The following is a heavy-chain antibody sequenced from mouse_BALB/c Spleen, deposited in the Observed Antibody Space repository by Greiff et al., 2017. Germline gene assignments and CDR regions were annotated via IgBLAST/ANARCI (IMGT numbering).Heavy chain of an antibody. CDR3: ARGGADYVNTGWCAD. Sequence: EVKLVESGGGLVKPGGSLKLSCAASGFTFSSYAMSWVRQSPEKRLEWVAEISSGGSYTYYPDTVTGRFTISRDNAKNTLYLEMSSLRSVDTAMYYSARGGADYVNTGWCADRGEGTLVTVSA. CDR2: ISSGGSYT. CDR1: GFTFSSYA. V-gene: IGHV5-9-4*01. D-gene: IGHD1-1*02. J-gene: IGHJ3*01.